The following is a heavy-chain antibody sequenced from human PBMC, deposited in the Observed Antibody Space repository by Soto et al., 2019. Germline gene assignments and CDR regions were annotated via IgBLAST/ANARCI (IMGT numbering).Heavy chain of an antibody. D-gene: IGHD3-10*01. CDR1: GFSLSTSGVG. J-gene: IGHJ4*02. V-gene: IGHV2-5*02. CDR2: IYWDDDK. Sequence: QITLKESGPTLVKPTQTLTLTCTFSGFSLSTSGVGVGWIRQPPGKALEWLALIYWDDDKRYSPSLESRLTSTKDTSKNQLVLTMTNVDPMDTATYYCAHRRRVAIYASGAGRGYLDYWGQGTLVTVSS. CDR3: AHRRRVAIYASGAGRGYLDY.